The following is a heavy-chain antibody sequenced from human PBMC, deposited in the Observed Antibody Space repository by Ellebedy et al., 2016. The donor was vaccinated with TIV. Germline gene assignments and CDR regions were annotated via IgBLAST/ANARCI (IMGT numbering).Heavy chain of an antibody. V-gene: IGHV3-33*06. Sequence: GGSLRLSXAASGFTFSRHAMHWVRQAPGKGLEWVAVIWADEYSKYYADFVRGRFTISRDTSKNTVYLQMSGLRAEDTATYYCVKVGAWYDVLTGYYSADHFDYWGPGTQVSVSS. CDR1: GFTFSRHA. CDR2: IWADEYSK. J-gene: IGHJ4*02. D-gene: IGHD3-9*01. CDR3: VKVGAWYDVLTGYYSADHFDY.